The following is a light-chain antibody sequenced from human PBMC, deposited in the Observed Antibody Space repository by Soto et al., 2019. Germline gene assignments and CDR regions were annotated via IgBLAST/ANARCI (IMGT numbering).Light chain of an antibody. J-gene: IGKJ1*01. CDR3: MQGTHLPPRT. CDR2: KVS. CDR1: QSLAYSDGNTY. Sequence: DVVMTQSPLSLPVTLGQPASISCRSSQSLAYSDGNTYLNWFQQKPGQSPRRLIYKVSNRDSGVPDRFSGSRSRTDFTLKISRVEGEDVGVYYCMQGTHLPPRTFGQGTKVEIK. V-gene: IGKV2-30*01.